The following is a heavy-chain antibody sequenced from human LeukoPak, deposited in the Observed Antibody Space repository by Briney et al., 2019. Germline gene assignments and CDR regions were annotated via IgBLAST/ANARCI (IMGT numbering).Heavy chain of an antibody. CDR3: AISYSTGVVDDFDI. CDR1: GFTFSSYS. Sequence: GGSLRLSCTASGFTFSSYSINWVRQAPGKGLEWVSSISSSSSYIYYADSVKGRFTISRDNAKNSLYLQMNSLRAEDTAVYYCAISYSTGVVDDFDIWGQGTMVTVSS. D-gene: IGHD2-8*02. V-gene: IGHV3-21*01. CDR2: ISSSSSYI. J-gene: IGHJ3*02.